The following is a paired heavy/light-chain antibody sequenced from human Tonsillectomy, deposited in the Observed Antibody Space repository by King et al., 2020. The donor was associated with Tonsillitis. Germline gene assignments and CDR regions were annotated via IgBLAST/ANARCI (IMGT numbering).Heavy chain of an antibody. V-gene: IGHV1-18*04. D-gene: IGHD1-26*01. CDR2: ISVYNGNT. J-gene: IGHJ6*02. Sequence: QVQLVQSGAEVKKSGASVKVSCKASGYTFSSFGITWVRQAPGQGLEWMGWISVYNGNTHYAQKFQSRVTLTTDASTSTAYMELRGLRSDDTAVYYCASAPEWEVRRDYGVDVWGQGTTVTVSS. CDR3: ASAPEWEVRRDYGVDV. CDR1: GYTFSSFG.
Light chain of an antibody. CDR1: RFNIGNNP. Sequence: QSVLTQPPSASGTPGQRVTISCSGSRFNIGNNPVDWYQQFPGTAPKLLIHTNNQRPSGVPDRFSGSKSGTSASLAISGLQSEDEADYYCATWDDSLNGWVFGGGTKLTVL. CDR2: TNN. CDR3: ATWDDSLNGWV. J-gene: IGLJ3*02. V-gene: IGLV1-44*01.